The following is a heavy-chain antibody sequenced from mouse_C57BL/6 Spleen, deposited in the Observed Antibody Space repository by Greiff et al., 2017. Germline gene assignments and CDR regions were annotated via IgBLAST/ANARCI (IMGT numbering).Heavy chain of an antibody. CDR2: INPSSGYT. Sequence: QVQLKESGAELARPGASVKMSCKASGYTFTSYTMHWVKQRPGQGLEWIGYINPSSGYTKYNQKFKDKATLTADKSSSTAYMQLSSLTSEDSAVYYCARGTTVVATDYAMDYWGQGTSVTVSS. CDR1: GYTFTSYT. J-gene: IGHJ4*01. V-gene: IGHV1-4*01. D-gene: IGHD1-1*01. CDR3: ARGTTVVATDYAMDY.